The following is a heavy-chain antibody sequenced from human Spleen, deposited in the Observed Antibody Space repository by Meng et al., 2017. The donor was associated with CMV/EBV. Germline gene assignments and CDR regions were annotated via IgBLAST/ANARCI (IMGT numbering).Heavy chain of an antibody. V-gene: IGHV3-20*04. J-gene: IGHJ3*02. Sequence: GGSLRLSCAASGFTFDDYGMSWVRQAPGKGLEWVSGINWNGGSTGYADSVKGRFTISRDNAKNSLYLQMNSLRAEDTALYYCAKRKSSSDTFDIWGQGTMVTVSS. CDR2: INWNGGST. CDR1: GFTFDDYG. CDR3: AKRKSSSDTFDI. D-gene: IGHD6-6*01.